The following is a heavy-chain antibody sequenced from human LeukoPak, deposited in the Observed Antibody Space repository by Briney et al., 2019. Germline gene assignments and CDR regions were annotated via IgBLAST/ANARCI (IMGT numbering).Heavy chain of an antibody. CDR3: WRSLSRCWYDWGY. Sequence: GGSLRLSCAASGFTFSSYSMNWVRQAPGKGLEWVSSISGISSYIYYADSVKGRFTISNDNAKNSLYLQMHSLRAEDTAIYYWWRSLSRCWYDWGYWGQGTLVTVSS. J-gene: IGHJ4*02. V-gene: IGHV3-21*01. CDR1: GFTFSSYS. CDR2: ISGISSYI. D-gene: IGHD6-19*01.